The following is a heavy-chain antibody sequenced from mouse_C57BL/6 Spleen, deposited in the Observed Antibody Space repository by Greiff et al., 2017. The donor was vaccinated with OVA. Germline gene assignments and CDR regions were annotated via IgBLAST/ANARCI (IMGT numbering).Heavy chain of an antibody. V-gene: IGHV5-2*01. CDR2: INSDGGST. D-gene: IGHD2-5*01. J-gene: IGHJ3*01. CDR1: EYEFPSHD. CDR3: ARHRAYSNFAY. Sequence: EVKLMESGGGLVQPGESLKLSCESNEYEFPSHDMSWVRKTPETRLELVAAINSDGGSTYYPDPMERRFIISRDNTKKTLYLQMSSLRSEDTALYYCARHRAYSNFAYWGQGTLVTVSA.